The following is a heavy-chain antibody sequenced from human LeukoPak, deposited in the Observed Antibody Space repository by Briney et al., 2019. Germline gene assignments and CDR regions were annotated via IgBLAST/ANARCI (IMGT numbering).Heavy chain of an antibody. D-gene: IGHD1-14*01. Sequence: QPGGSLRLSCAASGFTFSSYAMSWVRQAPGKGLEWVSAISGSGGSTYYADSVKGRFTISRDNSKNTLYLQMNSLRAEDTAVYYCAKDHTGIWESGEKNWFDPWGQGTLVTVSS. J-gene: IGHJ5*02. V-gene: IGHV3-23*01. CDR1: GFTFSSYA. CDR2: ISGSGGST. CDR3: AKDHTGIWESGEKNWFDP.